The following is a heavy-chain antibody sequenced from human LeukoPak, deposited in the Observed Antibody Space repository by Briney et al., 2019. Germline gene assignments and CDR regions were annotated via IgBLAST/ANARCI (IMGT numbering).Heavy chain of an antibody. J-gene: IGHJ4*02. CDR2: IYTSGST. V-gene: IGHV4-4*07. Sequence: SETLSLTCTVSGGSISSYYWRWIRQPAGKGLEWIGRIYTSGSTNYNPSLKSRVTMSVDTSKNQFSLKLSSVTAADTAVYYWATGRQRRGYYDSSGLSPFDYWGQGTLVTVSS. D-gene: IGHD3-22*01. CDR3: ATGRQRRGYYDSSGLSPFDY. CDR1: GGSISSYY.